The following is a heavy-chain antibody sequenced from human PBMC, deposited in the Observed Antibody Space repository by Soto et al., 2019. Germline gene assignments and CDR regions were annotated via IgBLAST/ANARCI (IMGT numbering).Heavy chain of an antibody. CDR3: ARDPSVGSTFYYYMDV. CDR2: ISSSSGAI. D-gene: IGHD6-13*01. V-gene: IGHV3-48*01. Sequence: EVQLVESGGGLAQPGGSLRLSCAASGFSLNGYAMNWVRQAPGRGLEWVSYISSSSGAIDYADSVKGRLTVSRDNAKNLLYLQMNSLRAEDTALYYCARDPSVGSTFYYYMDVWGEGTPVTVSS. J-gene: IGHJ6*03. CDR1: GFSLNGYA.